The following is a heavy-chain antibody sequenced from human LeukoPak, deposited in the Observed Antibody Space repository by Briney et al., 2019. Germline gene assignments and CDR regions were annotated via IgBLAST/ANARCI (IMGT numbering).Heavy chain of an antibody. Sequence: ETLSLTCTVSGDSISSSAHYWGWIRQPPGKGLEWVSAISGSGGSTYYADSVKGRFTISRDNSKNTLYLQMNSLRAEDTAVYYCARDSLSYSGSNPDYWGQGTLVTVSS. CDR1: GDSISSSAHY. CDR2: ISGSGGST. J-gene: IGHJ4*02. CDR3: ARDSLSYSGSNPDY. D-gene: IGHD1-26*01. V-gene: IGHV3-23*01.